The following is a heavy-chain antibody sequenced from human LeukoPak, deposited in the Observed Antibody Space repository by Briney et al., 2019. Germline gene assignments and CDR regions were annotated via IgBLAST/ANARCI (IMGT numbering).Heavy chain of an antibody. V-gene: IGHV1-69*05. D-gene: IGHD1-26*01. Sequence: SVTVSCKASGGTFSFYTLNWVRQAPGQGLEWMGGIVPKFGTANYAQKFQGRVTITTDESTSTAYMELSSLRSEDTAVYYCARARIVGATVDWFDPWGQGTLVTVSS. CDR2: IVPKFGTA. CDR3: ARARIVGATVDWFDP. J-gene: IGHJ5*02. CDR1: GGTFSFYT.